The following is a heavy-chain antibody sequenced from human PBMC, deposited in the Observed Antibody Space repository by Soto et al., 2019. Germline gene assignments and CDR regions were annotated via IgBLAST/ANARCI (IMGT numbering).Heavy chain of an antibody. Sequence: GGSLRLSCAASGFTFSSYGMHWVRQAPGKGLEWVAVISYDGSNKYYADSVKGRFTISRDNSKNTLYLQMNSLRAEDTAVYYCAKDYCGGGSCYCDYWGQGTLVTVSS. CDR3: AKDYCGGGSCYCDY. D-gene: IGHD2-15*01. V-gene: IGHV3-30*18. CDR1: GFTFSSYG. J-gene: IGHJ4*02. CDR2: ISYDGSNK.